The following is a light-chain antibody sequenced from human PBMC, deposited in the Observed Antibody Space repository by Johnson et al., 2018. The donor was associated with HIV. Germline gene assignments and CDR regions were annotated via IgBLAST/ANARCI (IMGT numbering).Light chain of an antibody. CDR3: GTLDSSLSALYV. V-gene: IGLV1-51*01. CDR2: DNN. Sequence: QSVLTQPPSVSAAPGQKVTISCSGSSSNIGNKYVSWYQQFPGTAPKLLIYDNNKRPSGIPDRFSGSKSGTSATLGITGLQTGDEADYYCGTLDSSLSALYVFGTGTKVTVL. J-gene: IGLJ1*01. CDR1: SSNIGNKY.